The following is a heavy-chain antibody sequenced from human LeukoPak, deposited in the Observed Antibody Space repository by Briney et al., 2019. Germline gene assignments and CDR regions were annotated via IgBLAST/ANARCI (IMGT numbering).Heavy chain of an antibody. D-gene: IGHD3-10*01. CDR2: IRQDESER. Sequence: GGSLRLSCEGSGFSFSSYWMTWVRHLPGKGPEWVANIRQDESERYFADSVKGRFTISRDNAKKSVYLHMSSLRAEDTALYYCARLSAYYYGSYFYYYMDVWGKGTTVTVSS. CDR1: GFSFSSYW. V-gene: IGHV3-7*01. J-gene: IGHJ6*03. CDR3: ARLSAYYYGSYFYYYMDV.